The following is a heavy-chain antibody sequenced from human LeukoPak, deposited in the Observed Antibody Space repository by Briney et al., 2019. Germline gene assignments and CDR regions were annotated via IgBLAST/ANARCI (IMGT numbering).Heavy chain of an antibody. J-gene: IGHJ3*02. CDR1: GYTFTSYG. CDR3: ARGKDAFDI. Sequence: ASVKLSCKASGYTFTSYGISWVRQSPGQGLEWMGWFRAYHGKTNYAQKLQGRVTMTTDTSTSTAYMELRSLRSDDTAVYYCARGKDAFDIWGQGTMVTVCS. CDR2: FRAYHGKT. V-gene: IGHV1-18*01.